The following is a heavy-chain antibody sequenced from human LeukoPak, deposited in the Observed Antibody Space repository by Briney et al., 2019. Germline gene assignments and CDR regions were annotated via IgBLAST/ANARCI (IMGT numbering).Heavy chain of an antibody. J-gene: IGHJ4*02. CDR3: ARSRTVTRTFPFWNY. CDR1: GGSFSGYY. Sequence: PSETLSLTCAVYGGSFSGYYWSWIRQPPGKGLEWIGEINHSGSTNYNPSLKSRVTISVDTSKNQFSLKLSSVTAADTAVYYCARSRTVTRTFPFWNYWGQGTLVTVSS. D-gene: IGHD4-17*01. V-gene: IGHV4-34*01. CDR2: INHSGST.